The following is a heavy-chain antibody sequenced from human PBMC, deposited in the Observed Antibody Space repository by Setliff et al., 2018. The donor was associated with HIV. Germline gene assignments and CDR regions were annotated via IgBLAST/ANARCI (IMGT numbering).Heavy chain of an antibody. V-gene: IGHV1-18*01. J-gene: IGHJ1*01. CDR1: GYTFTTYD. Sequence: ASVKVSCKASGYTFTTYDITWVRQAPGQGLEWLGWISPYNGHTNFAQKFQGRVTMTTDTATSTAYMELSSLRSEDTAVYYCARMGYYGSGSYPLSLQHWGQGTLVTVSS. CDR2: ISPYNGHT. CDR3: ARMGYYGSGSYPLSLQH. D-gene: IGHD3-10*01.